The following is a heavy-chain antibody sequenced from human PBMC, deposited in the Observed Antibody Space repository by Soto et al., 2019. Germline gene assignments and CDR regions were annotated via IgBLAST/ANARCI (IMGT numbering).Heavy chain of an antibody. D-gene: IGHD1-26*01. CDR3: ARCPYSVSYLAYFDY. J-gene: IGHJ4*02. CDR1: GFTFSSYG. V-gene: IGHV3-30*03. CDR2: ISYDGSNK. Sequence: QVQLVESGGGVVQPGRSLRLSCAASGFTFSSYGMHWVRQAPGKGLEWVAVISYDGSNKYYADSVKGRFTISRDNSKNTLYLQMNSLRAEDTAVYYFARCPYSVSYLAYFDYWGQGTLVTVSS.